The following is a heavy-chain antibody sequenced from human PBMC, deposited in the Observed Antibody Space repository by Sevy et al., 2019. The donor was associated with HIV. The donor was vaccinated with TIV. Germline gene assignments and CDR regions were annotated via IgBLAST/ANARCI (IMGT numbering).Heavy chain of an antibody. Sequence: GGSLRLSCKVSGFTFSTHAFHWVRQAPGKGLEWVSSISRSSTVYYADSVRGRFTISRDNVKNSLFLEMNSLRDEDTAVYYCAREAYYYDSREENWFDPWGQGTLVTVSS. D-gene: IGHD3-22*01. CDR2: ISRSSTV. J-gene: IGHJ5*02. CDR1: GFTFSTHA. CDR3: AREAYYYDSREENWFDP. V-gene: IGHV3-48*02.